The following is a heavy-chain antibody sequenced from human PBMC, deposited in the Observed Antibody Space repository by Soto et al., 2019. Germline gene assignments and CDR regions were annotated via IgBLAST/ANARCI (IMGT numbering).Heavy chain of an antibody. J-gene: IGHJ4*02. D-gene: IGHD3-16*01. CDR3: ARWVTRLGGYFDY. Sequence: QVQLQESGPGLVKPSQTLSLTCTVSGGSISNGGYYWSWIRQHPGKGLEWIGYIYYSGSTYYNPSLKSRVTISVDTSKNQFSLKLSSVTAADTAVYYCARWVTRLGGYFDYWGQGTLVTVSS. CDR1: GGSISNGGYY. V-gene: IGHV4-31*03. CDR2: IYYSGST.